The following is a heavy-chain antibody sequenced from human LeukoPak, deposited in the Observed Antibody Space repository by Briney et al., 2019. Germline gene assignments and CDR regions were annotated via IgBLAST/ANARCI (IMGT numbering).Heavy chain of an antibody. CDR1: GLTVSSNY. J-gene: IGHJ4*02. CDR2: IYSGGST. D-gene: IGHD3-22*01. CDR3: ARYKYDSSGYPYYFDY. V-gene: IGHV3-53*01. Sequence: GGSLRLSCAPSGLTVSSNYMSWVRQAPGEGLEWVSVIYSGGSTYYADSVKGRFTISRDNSKNTLYLQMNSLRAEDTAVYYCARYKYDSSGYPYYFDYWGQGTLVTVSS.